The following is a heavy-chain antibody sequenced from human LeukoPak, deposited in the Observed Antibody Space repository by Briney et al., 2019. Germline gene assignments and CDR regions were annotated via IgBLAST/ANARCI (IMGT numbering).Heavy chain of an antibody. CDR3: AKDRRLWFGGYGMDV. Sequence: PGRSLRLSCAASGFTFSSYGMPWVRQAPGKGLEWVAVISYDGSNKYYADSVKGRFTISRDNSKNTLYLQMNSLRAEDTAVYYCAKDRRLWFGGYGMDVWGQGTAVTVSS. CDR1: GFTFSSYG. J-gene: IGHJ6*02. V-gene: IGHV3-30*18. CDR2: ISYDGSNK. D-gene: IGHD3-10*01.